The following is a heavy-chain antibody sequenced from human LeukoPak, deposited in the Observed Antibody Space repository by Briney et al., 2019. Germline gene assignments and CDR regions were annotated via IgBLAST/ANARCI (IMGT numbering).Heavy chain of an antibody. CDR1: GYSINRGYY. J-gene: IGHJ3*02. CDR2: IYHSVST. V-gene: IGHV4-38-2*02. CDR3: ARVTQQQLTDAFNI. Sequence: SETLSLTCTVSGYSINRGYYWGWIRQPPGMGLEWIGSIYHSVSTYYNPSPKTRVTISVDTSKNQFFLKLSSVTAADTAVYYCARVTQQQLTDAFNIWGQGTMVTVSS. D-gene: IGHD6-13*01.